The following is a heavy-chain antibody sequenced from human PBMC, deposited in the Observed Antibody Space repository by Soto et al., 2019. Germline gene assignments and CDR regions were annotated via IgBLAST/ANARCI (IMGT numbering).Heavy chain of an antibody. V-gene: IGHV4-59*01. J-gene: IGHJ6*02. CDR1: GGSISSYY. CDR2: IYYSGST. Sequence: SETLSLTCTVSGGSISSYYWSWIRQPPGKGLEWIGYIYYSGSTNYNPSLKSRVTISVDTSKNQFSLKLSSVTAADTAVYYCARLYRGYCSSTSCYTDYYYGMDVWGQGTTVTVSS. D-gene: IGHD2-2*02. CDR3: ARLYRGYCSSTSCYTDYYYGMDV.